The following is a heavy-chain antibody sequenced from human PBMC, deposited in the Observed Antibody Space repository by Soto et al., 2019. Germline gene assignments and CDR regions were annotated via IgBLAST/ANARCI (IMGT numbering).Heavy chain of an antibody. CDR2: IIPIFGTA. Sequence: ASVKVSCKASGGTFSSYAISWVRQAPGQGLEWMGGIIPIFGTANYAQKFQGRVTITADESTSTAYMELSSLRSEDTAVYYCARFNGKQLVLAHLVYYGMDVWGQGTTVTVSS. J-gene: IGHJ6*02. CDR1: GGTFSSYA. V-gene: IGHV1-69*13. CDR3: ARFNGKQLVLAHLVYYGMDV. D-gene: IGHD6-6*01.